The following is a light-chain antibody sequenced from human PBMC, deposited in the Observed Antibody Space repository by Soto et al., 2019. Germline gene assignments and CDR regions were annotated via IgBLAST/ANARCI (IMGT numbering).Light chain of an antibody. V-gene: IGLV2-14*01. CDR3: SSYTTVFTYV. CDR1: SSDVGLYDY. J-gene: IGLJ1*01. Sequence: QSVLTQPASVSGSPGQSITVSCTGTSSDVGLYDYVSWFQQHPGKSPKLIIYEVSHRPSGVSSCFSGSKSGNTASLTISGLQTEDEADYYCSSYTTVFTYVFGNGTKVTVL. CDR2: EVS.